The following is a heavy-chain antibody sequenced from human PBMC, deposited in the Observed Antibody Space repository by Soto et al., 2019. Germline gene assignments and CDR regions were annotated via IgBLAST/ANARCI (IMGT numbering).Heavy chain of an antibody. CDR2: ISPYNGNT. Sequence: QVQLVQSGAEVMQPGASMKVSCQASGFTFTTYGITWVRQAPGQGLEWMGWISPYNGNTNSVQKLQGRVTMTTGTSTSTAYMELRSLRSDDTAVYYCARGGPLGTFDIWGQGTMVTVSS. CDR1: GFTFTTYG. CDR3: ARGGPLGTFDI. J-gene: IGHJ3*02. V-gene: IGHV1-18*01.